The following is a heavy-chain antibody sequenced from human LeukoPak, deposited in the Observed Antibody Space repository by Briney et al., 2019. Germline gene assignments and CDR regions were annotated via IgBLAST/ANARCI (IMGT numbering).Heavy chain of an antibody. J-gene: IGHJ5*02. D-gene: IGHD6-13*01. V-gene: IGHV4-34*01. Sequence: SETLSLTCTVSGYSIGSGYYWSWIRQPPGKGLEWIGEINHSGSTNYNPSLKSRVTISVDTSKNQFSLKLSSVTAADTAVYYCARGGRYSSSWYYGVINNWFDPWGQGTLVTVSS. CDR2: INHSGST. CDR3: ARGGRYSSSWYYGVINNWFDP. CDR1: GYSIGSGYY.